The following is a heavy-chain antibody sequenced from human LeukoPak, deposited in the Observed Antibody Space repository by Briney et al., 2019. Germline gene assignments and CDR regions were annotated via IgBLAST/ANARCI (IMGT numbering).Heavy chain of an antibody. CDR3: AKDPDCTSGICYTFFDY. CDR2: IRYDGGHK. Sequence: PGGSLRLSCAASGFTFRNFGMHWVRQAPGQGLQWVAFIRYDGGHKYYADSVKGRFTISKDNSKNTLYLQMNSLRAEDTAVYYCAKDPDCTSGICYTFFDYWGQGTLVTVSS. J-gene: IGHJ4*02. CDR1: GFTFRNFG. D-gene: IGHD2-8*01. V-gene: IGHV3-30*02.